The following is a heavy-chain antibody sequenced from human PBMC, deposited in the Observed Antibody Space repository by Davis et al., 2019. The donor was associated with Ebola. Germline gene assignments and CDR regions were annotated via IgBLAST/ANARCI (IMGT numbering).Heavy chain of an antibody. CDR2: ISYDGSNK. D-gene: IGHD4-23*01. CDR1: GFTFSSYG. V-gene: IGHV3-30*03. J-gene: IGHJ6*02. Sequence: PGGSLRLSCAASGFTFSSYGMHWVRQAPGKGLEWVAVISYDGSNKYYADSVKGRFTISRDNSKNTLYLQMNSLRAEDTAVYFCARDRYGGNFGDYYYYGMDVWGQGTTVTVSS. CDR3: ARDRYGGNFGDYYYYGMDV.